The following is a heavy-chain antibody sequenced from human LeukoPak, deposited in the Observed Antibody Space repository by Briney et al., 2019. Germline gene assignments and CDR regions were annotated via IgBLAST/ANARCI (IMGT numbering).Heavy chain of an antibody. CDR1: GYTFTDYY. CDR2: INPSSGGT. CDR3: ARGPSGSDY. V-gene: IGHV1-2*06. Sequence: WASVTVSFKVSGYTFTDYYLHWLRQAPGQGLEWMGRINPSSGGTNYAQKFQGRVTMTRDTSINTAYMDLSSLRSDDTAVYYCARGPSGSDYWGQGTLVTVSS. J-gene: IGHJ4*02. D-gene: IGHD3-10*01.